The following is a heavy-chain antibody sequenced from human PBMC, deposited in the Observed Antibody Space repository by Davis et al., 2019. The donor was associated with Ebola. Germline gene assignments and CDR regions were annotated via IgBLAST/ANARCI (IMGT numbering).Heavy chain of an antibody. D-gene: IGHD4-23*01. CDR1: GGSFNGYY. Sequence: GSLRLSCAVYGGSFNGYYWSWIRQPPGKGLEWIGEINHSGSTNYNPSLKSRVTISVDTSKNQFSLKLSSVTAADTAVYYCARRGVVTPLFTFYFDYWGQGTLVTVSS. V-gene: IGHV4-34*01. J-gene: IGHJ4*02. CDR3: ARRGVVTPLFTFYFDY. CDR2: INHSGST.